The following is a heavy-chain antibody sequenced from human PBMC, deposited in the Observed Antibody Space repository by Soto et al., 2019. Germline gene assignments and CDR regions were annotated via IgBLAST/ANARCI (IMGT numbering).Heavy chain of an antibody. V-gene: IGHV3-30*18. D-gene: IGHD3-10*01. CDR2: ISYDGSNK. CDR3: AKANTSGGYLDY. Sequence: QVQLVESGGGVVQPGRSLRLSCAASGFTFSSYGMHWVRQAPGKGLEWVAVISYDGSNKYYADSVKGRLTISRDNSKNTLYLQMNSLRAEDTAVYYCAKANTSGGYLDYWGQGTLVTVSS. CDR1: GFTFSSYG. J-gene: IGHJ4*02.